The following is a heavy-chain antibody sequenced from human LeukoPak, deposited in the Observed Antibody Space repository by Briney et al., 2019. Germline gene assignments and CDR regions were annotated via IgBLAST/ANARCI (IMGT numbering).Heavy chain of an antibody. CDR1: GFTFSSYA. V-gene: IGHV3-23*01. CDR2: ISGSGGST. CDR3: AKDGVAAAGTYLEYFQH. Sequence: PGGSLRLFCAASGFTFSSYAMSWVRQAPGKGLEWVSAISGSGGSTYYADSVKGRFTISRDNSKNTLYLQMNSLRAEDTAVYYCAKDGVAAAGTYLEYFQHWGQGTLVTVSS. J-gene: IGHJ1*01. D-gene: IGHD6-13*01.